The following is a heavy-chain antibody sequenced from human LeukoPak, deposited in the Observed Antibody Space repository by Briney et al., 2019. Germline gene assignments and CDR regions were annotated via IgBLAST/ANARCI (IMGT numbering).Heavy chain of an antibody. J-gene: IGHJ4*02. CDR3: ARANVDTAMAFDY. CDR1: GVSISSGGYY. CDR2: IYYSGST. Sequence: SETLSLTCTVSGVSISSGGYYWSWIRQHPGKGLEWIGYIYYSGSTYYNPSLKSRVTISVDTSKNQFSLKLSSVTAADTAVYYCARANVDTAMAFDYWGQGTLVTVSS. V-gene: IGHV4-31*03. D-gene: IGHD5-18*01.